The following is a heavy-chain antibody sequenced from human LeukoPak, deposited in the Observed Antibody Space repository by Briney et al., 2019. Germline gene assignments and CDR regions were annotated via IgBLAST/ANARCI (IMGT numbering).Heavy chain of an antibody. V-gene: IGHV4-4*07. CDR2: IYSSGST. CDR1: GGSISSYY. CDR3: ARDRGFYDTSGYYSNWFDP. Sequence: SETLSLTCTVSGGSISSYYWSWIRQPAGKGLEWIGRIYSSGSTTSNPSLKSRVTMSVDASKSQVSLKLSSVTAADTAVYYCARDRGFYDTSGYYSNWFDPWGQGTLVTVSS. D-gene: IGHD3-22*01. J-gene: IGHJ5*02.